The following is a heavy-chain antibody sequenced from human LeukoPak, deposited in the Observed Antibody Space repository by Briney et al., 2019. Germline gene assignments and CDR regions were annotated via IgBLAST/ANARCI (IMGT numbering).Heavy chain of an antibody. CDR1: GYTFTNYG. J-gene: IGHJ6*02. V-gene: IGHV1-18*01. CDR3: ARDLDIVVALAAPRHYGMDV. Sequence: ASVNVSCKASGYTFTNYGISWVRQAPGQGLEWMGWISAYNGNTNYVQKLQGRVTMTTDTSASTAYMELRSLRSDDTAVYYCARDLDIVVALAAPRHYGMDVWGQGTTVTVSS. CDR2: ISAYNGNT. D-gene: IGHD2-2*01.